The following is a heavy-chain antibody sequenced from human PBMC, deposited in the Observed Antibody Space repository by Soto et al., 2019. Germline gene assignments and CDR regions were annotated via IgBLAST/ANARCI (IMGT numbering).Heavy chain of an antibody. V-gene: IGHV4-31*03. CDR3: ARLIGNSWLDY. CDR2: VFHSGST. Sequence: TLPLTCTVSRVSIISGGYYLHWIRQHPGKGLEWIGYVFHSGSTYYNPSFRSRVSINPDTSENQFSLQLNSLTPEDTAVYFCARLIGNSWLDYWGQGTLVTVSS. CDR1: RVSIISGGYY. J-gene: IGHJ4*02. D-gene: IGHD2-15*01.